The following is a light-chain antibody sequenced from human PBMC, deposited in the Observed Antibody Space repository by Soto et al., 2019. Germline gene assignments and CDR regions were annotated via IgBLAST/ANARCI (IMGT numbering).Light chain of an antibody. CDR3: QQYDTYPLT. CDR2: DAS. CDR1: QSINNW. V-gene: IGKV1-5*01. J-gene: IGKJ4*01. Sequence: DVQMTQSPSSLSASVGDRVTITCRASQSINNWLAWYQQKPGKAPKFLICDASTLETGVPSRFSGSASGREFTPTISCLEPEDVASYYCQQYDTYPLTFGGGTRVELK.